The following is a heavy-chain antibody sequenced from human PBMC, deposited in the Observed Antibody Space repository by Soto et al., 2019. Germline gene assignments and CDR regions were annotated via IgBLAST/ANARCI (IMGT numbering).Heavy chain of an antibody. CDR3: ASEGAIAGRGESGMDV. V-gene: IGHV1-2*04. CDR1: GYTFTGYY. J-gene: IGHJ6*02. D-gene: IGHD6-6*01. Sequence: QVQLVQSGAAVTKPGASVKVSCKASGYTFTGYYMPWVRQAPGQGLEWMGWINPNSGGTNYAQQLQGWVTMTRDTAISTAYMELSRLRSDDTAVYYCASEGAIAGRGESGMDVWGQGTTVTFSS. CDR2: INPNSGGT.